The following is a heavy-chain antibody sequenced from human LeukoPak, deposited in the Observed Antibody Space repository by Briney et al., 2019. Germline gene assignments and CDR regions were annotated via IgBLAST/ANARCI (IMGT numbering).Heavy chain of an antibody. V-gene: IGHV4-34*01. CDR3: ARGRFTIFI. CDR2: VNHSGST. D-gene: IGHD3-9*01. CDR1: GGSFSGYY. J-gene: IGHJ3*02. Sequence: SETLSLTCALYGGSFSGYYWSWIRQPPGKGLEWIGEVNHSGSTNYNPSLKSRVTISVDTSKNQFSLKLSSVTAADTAVYYCARGRFTIFIWGQGTMVTVSS.